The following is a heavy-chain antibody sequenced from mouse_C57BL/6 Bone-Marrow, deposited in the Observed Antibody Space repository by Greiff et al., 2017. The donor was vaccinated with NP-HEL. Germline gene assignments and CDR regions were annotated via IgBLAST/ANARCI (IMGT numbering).Heavy chain of an antibody. D-gene: IGHD2-1*01. Sequence: EVQLQQSGPELVKPGASVKISCKASGYSFTGYYMNWVKQSPEKSLEWIGEINPSTGGTTYNQKFKAKATLTVDKSSSTAYMQLKSLTSEDSAVYYCATRGWDGNYVGFDYWGQGTTLTVSS. CDR3: ATRGWDGNYVGFDY. V-gene: IGHV1-42*01. J-gene: IGHJ2*01. CDR1: GYSFTGYY. CDR2: INPSTGGT.